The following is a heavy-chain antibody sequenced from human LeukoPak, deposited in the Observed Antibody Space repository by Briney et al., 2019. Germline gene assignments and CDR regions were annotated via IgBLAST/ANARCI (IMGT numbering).Heavy chain of an antibody. D-gene: IGHD6-19*01. V-gene: IGHV3-7*01. Sequence: GGSLRLSCAASGFTFSSHWMSWVRQAPGKGLEWVANIKQDGSEKYYVGSVEGRFTISRDNAKNSLFLQMNTLRAEDTAAYYCAREPHIAVVTHFDYWGQGILVTVSS. CDR2: IKQDGSEK. J-gene: IGHJ4*02. CDR3: AREPHIAVVTHFDY. CDR1: GFTFSSHW.